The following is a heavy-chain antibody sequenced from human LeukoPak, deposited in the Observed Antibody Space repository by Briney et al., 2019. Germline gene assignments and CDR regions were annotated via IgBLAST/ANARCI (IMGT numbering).Heavy chain of an antibody. D-gene: IGHD2-2*01. J-gene: IGHJ4*02. Sequence: PGGSLRLSCTASGFTFGDYAMSWFRQAPGKGLEWVSLIRDKAYGGTTEYAASVKGRITISRDDSKNIAYLQVNSLKTEDTGVYYCTRDCSSTNCFVDSWGQGTLVTVSS. V-gene: IGHV3-49*03. CDR1: GFTFGDYA. CDR3: TRDCSSTNCFVDS. CDR2: IRDKAYGGTT.